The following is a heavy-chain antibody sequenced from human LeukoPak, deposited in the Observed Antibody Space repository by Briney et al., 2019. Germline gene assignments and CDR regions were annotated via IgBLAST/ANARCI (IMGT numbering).Heavy chain of an antibody. CDR3: AKDGSPLMTTPSYYYMDV. J-gene: IGHJ6*03. CDR1: GFTFGDYA. V-gene: IGHV3-23*01. Sequence: GGSLRLSCTASGFTFGDYAMTWVRQAPGKGLEWVTAISGSGGSTYYADSVKGRFTISRDNSKNTLYLQMNSLRAEDTAVYYCAKDGSPLMTTPSYYYMDVWGKGTTVTVSS. D-gene: IGHD4-11*01. CDR2: ISGSGGST.